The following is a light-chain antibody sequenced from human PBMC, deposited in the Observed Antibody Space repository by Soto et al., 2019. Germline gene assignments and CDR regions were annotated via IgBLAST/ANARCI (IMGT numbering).Light chain of an antibody. J-gene: IGKJ1*01. CDR3: QQSYSTPWT. Sequence: DIQLTHSPCCISPSXGDRISFTGXASQSISSYLNWYQQKPGKAPKLLIYAASSLQSGVPSRFSGSGSGTDFTLTISSLQPEDFATYYCQQSYSTPWTFGQGTKVDNK. CDR2: AAS. CDR1: QSISSY. V-gene: IGKV1-39*01.